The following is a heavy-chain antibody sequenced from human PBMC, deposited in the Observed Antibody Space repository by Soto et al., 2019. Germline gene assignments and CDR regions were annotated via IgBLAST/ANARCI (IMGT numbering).Heavy chain of an antibody. CDR1: GFTFSGYG. D-gene: IGHD6-13*01. CDR2: ISYDGSNK. V-gene: IGHV3-30*18. Sequence: QVQLVESGGGVVQPGRSLRLSCAASGFTFSGYGMHWVRQAPGKGLEWVAVISYDGSNKYYADSVKGRFTISSDKSKNTLYLQMNSLRAEDTAAYYCAKEYGSSSLSPVFDYWGQGTLFTVSS. CDR3: AKEYGSSSLSPVFDY. J-gene: IGHJ4*02.